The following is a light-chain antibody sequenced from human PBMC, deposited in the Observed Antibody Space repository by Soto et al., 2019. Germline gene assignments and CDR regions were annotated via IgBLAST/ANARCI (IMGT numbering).Light chain of an antibody. CDR1: QSVNRYC. CDR2: GAS. J-gene: IGKJ4*01. Sequence: ENVLTQSPGTLSLSPGERATLSCRASQSVNRYCLTWYQQKPGQAPRLLIYGASNRATGIPDRFSGSGSGTDFTLTISRLEPEDVAVYYCQQYASSPLTFGGGTKVEI. CDR3: QQYASSPLT. V-gene: IGKV3-20*01.